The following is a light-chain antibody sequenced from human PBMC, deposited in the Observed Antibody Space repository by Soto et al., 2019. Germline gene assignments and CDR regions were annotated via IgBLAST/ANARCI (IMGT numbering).Light chain of an antibody. V-gene: IGLV7-46*01. CDR2: DTN. CDR1: TGAVATGHY. CDR3: SLSYSGIRV. Sequence: QAVVTQEPSLTVSPGGTVTLTCGSSTGAVATGHYPYWFQQMPGQAPRTLIYDTNNRHSWTPARFSGSLLGGKAALTLSGAQPEDEADYYCSLSYSGIRVFGGGTKVTVL. J-gene: IGLJ3*02.